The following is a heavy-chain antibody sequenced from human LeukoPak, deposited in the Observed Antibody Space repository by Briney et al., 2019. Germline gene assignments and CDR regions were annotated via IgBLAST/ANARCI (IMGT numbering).Heavy chain of an antibody. Sequence: GSLRLSFAASGFPFSSYAMTWVRQAPGKGLGWVSTLASTGSDTYYADSVKGRFTISRDTSKNTLYLQMDSLRAEDTAIYYCAKDRGRSVSGTEFDYWGQGTLLTVSA. V-gene: IGHV3-23*01. J-gene: IGHJ4*02. CDR3: AKDRGRSVSGTEFDY. CDR2: LASTGSDT. D-gene: IGHD6-19*01. CDR1: GFPFSSYA.